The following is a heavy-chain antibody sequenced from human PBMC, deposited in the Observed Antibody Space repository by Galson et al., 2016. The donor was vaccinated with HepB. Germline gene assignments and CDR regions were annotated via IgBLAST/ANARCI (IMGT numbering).Heavy chain of an antibody. D-gene: IGHD3-16*01. J-gene: IGHJ4*02. Sequence: SLRLSCAVSGFSVSDDYMSWVRQAPGKGLEWVSIIYSDGRTYYADSVKGRFIISRDNSKNTLHLQMNSLSPDDTAVYYCARDTSSNMRADWWGQGTLVTVSS. CDR2: IYSDGRT. CDR3: ARDTSSNMRADW. CDR1: GFSVSDDY. V-gene: IGHV3-53*01.